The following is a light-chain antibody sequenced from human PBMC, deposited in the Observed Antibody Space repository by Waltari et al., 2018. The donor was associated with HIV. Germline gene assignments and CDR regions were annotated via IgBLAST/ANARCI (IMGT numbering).Light chain of an antibody. V-gene: IGKV3-15*01. CDR2: DAS. J-gene: IGKJ4*01. CDR3: QQYNNWPPLT. Sequence: EVVITQSPATLSVSPGERATLSCKPSQSVSSNLAVYQQKPGHAPRLLSYDASTSATGIPARFSGGGSGTEFTLTSSSLQSNEFAVYYCQQYNNWPPLTLGGGTKVEIK. CDR1: QSVSSN.